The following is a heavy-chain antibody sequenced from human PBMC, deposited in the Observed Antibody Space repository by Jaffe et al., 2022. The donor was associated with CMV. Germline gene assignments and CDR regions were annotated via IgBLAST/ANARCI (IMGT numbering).Heavy chain of an antibody. V-gene: IGHV3-48*02. D-gene: IGHD3-10*01. CDR2: ISSSDSSR. Sequence: EMQLVESGGGLVQPGGSLRLSCEASGFTFNAYSMNWVRQAPGKGLEWLTYISSSDSSRYYADSVKGRFTVSRDNAKNSLYLQMNSLREEDTALYYCVRARSLDVWGQGTTVTVSS. CDR3: VRARSLDV. CDR1: GFTFNAYS. J-gene: IGHJ6*02.